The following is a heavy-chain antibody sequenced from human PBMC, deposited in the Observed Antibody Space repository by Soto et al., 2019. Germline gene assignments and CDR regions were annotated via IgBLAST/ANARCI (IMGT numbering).Heavy chain of an antibody. V-gene: IGHV3-21*01. D-gene: IGHD1-20*01. CDR2: ISSSSSYI. Sequence: GGSLRLSCAASGFTFSSYSMNWVRQAPGKGLEWVSSISSSSSYIYYADSVKGRFTISRDNAKNPLYLQMNSLRAEDTAVYYCARDGIARDAFDIWGQGTMVTVSS. J-gene: IGHJ3*02. CDR1: GFTFSSYS. CDR3: ARDGIARDAFDI.